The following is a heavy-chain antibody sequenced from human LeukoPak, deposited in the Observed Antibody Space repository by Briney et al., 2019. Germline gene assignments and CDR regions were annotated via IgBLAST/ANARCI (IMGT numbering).Heavy chain of an antibody. Sequence: ETGGSLRLSCAASGFTFSSYGMHWVRQAPGKGLEWVAVIWYDGSNKYYADSVKGRFTISRDNSKNTLYLQMNSLRAEDTAVYYCARLHRPLGELSFHRYTFGYWGQGTLVTVSS. V-gene: IGHV3-33*08. J-gene: IGHJ4*02. CDR3: ARLHRPLGELSFHRYTFGY. D-gene: IGHD3-16*02. CDR2: IWYDGSNK. CDR1: GFTFSSYG.